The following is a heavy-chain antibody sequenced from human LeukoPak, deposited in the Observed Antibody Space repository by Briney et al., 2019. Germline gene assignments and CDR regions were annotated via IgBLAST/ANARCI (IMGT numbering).Heavy chain of an antibody. V-gene: IGHV3-30-3*01. J-gene: IGHJ4*02. D-gene: IGHD3-3*01. CDR1: GFTFSSYP. CDR3: ARATNNDFWSGSHFDY. Sequence: GGSLRLSCAASGFTFSSYPMHWVRQAPGKGLEWVAVISYDGSNKYYADSVKGRFTISRDNSKNTLYLQMNSLRAEDTAVYYCARATNNDFWSGSHFDYWGQGTLVTVSS. CDR2: ISYDGSNK.